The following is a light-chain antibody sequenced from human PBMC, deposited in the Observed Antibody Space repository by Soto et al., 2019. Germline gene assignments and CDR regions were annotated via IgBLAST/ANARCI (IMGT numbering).Light chain of an antibody. CDR1: QSVSSN. Sequence: EIVMTQSPATLSVSPGERATLSCRASQSVSSNLAWYQQKPGQAPRLLIYGASTRATGIPARFSVSGSGTEFTPTISSLQAEDFKVYYCQQYNNWPPWTFGQGTKVEIK. V-gene: IGKV3-15*01. CDR3: QQYNNWPPWT. CDR2: GAS. J-gene: IGKJ1*01.